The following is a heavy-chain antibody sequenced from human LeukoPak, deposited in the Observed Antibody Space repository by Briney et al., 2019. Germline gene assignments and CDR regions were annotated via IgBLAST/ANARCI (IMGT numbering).Heavy chain of an antibody. V-gene: IGHV1-46*01. D-gene: IGHD5-24*01. J-gene: IGHJ4*02. CDR1: GYTFTGYY. CDR3: ARAVEMATAFDY. Sequence: GASVKVSCKASGYTFTGYYMHWVRQAPGQGLEWMGIINPSGGSTSYAQKFQGRVTMTRDTSTSTVYMELSSLRSEDTAVYYCARAVEMATAFDYWGQGTLVTVCS. CDR2: INPSGGST.